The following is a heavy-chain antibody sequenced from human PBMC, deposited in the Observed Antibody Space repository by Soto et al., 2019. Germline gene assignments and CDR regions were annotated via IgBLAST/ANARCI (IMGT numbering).Heavy chain of an antibody. D-gene: IGHD2-15*01. V-gene: IGHV4-4*02. Sequence: QVPLQESGPRLVRPSGTLSLTCTVSSGSITSANWWSWVRQPPGRGPEWIAAIYHSGSTNYNLSHKSRVTLSVDKSKNQFSLRLSSVTAADTAMYYCARRGGGVVLAATPPFDYWGQGTLVTVSS. CDR2: IYHSGST. CDR1: SGSITSANW. J-gene: IGHJ4*02. CDR3: ARRGGGVVLAATPPFDY.